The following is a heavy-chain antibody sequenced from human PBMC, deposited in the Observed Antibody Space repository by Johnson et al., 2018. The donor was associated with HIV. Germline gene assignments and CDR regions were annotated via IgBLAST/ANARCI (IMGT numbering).Heavy chain of an antibody. CDR1: GFTFSSYA. CDR3: ARGEWELNAGHGFDI. J-gene: IGHJ3*02. Sequence: VQLVESGGELVQPGGSLRLSCAASGFTFSSYAMHWVRQATGKGLEWVSAIGTAGDTSYPGSVKGRFTISRDNAKNSLYLQMNSLRAEDTAFYYCARGEWELNAGHGFDIWGQGTMVTVSS. D-gene: IGHD1-26*01. V-gene: IGHV3-13*01. CDR2: IGTAGDT.